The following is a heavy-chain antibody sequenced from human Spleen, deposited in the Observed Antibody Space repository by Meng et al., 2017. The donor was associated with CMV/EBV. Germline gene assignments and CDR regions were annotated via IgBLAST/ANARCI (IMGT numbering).Heavy chain of an antibody. CDR2: IYYSGST. Sequence: SETLSLTCTVSGGSVSSGSYYWSWIRQPPGKGLEWIGYIYYSGSTNYNPSLKSRVTISVDTSKNQFSLKLSSVTAADTAVYYCARYPRAKYGPIYWGQGTLVTVSS. CDR3: ARYPRAKYGPIY. D-gene: IGHD2-8*01. CDR1: GGSVSSGSYY. V-gene: IGHV4-61*01. J-gene: IGHJ4*02.